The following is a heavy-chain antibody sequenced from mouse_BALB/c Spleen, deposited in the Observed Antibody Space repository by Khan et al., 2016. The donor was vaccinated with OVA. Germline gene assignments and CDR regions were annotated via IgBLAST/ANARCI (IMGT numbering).Heavy chain of an antibody. Sequence: QIQLVQSGPELKKSGETVKISCKASGYTFTIYGMNWVRQAPGKGLKWMGWINTYTGEPTYADDFKGRFAFSLETSASTAFLQINNLKNEDTATYFCARLGYNGTMDYWGQGTSVTVSS. CDR2: INTYTGEP. J-gene: IGHJ4*01. V-gene: IGHV9-3-1*01. CDR1: GYTFTIYG. D-gene: IGHD2-14*01. CDR3: ARLGYNGTMDY.